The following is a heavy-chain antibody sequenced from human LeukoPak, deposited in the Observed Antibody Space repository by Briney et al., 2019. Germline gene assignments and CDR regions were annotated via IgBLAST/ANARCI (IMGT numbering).Heavy chain of an antibody. V-gene: IGHV4-38-2*02. CDR2: IYYTGNT. J-gene: IGHJ3*01. CDR1: GDSITGYY. CDR3: ARETEKQWQY. Sequence: PSETLSLTCSVSGDSITGYYWGWIRQPPGKGLEWIGNIYYTGNTYYNSSLKNRVTMSVDTSKNQFSLRLSSVTAADTAVYYCARETEKQWQYWGQGTTVSVSS. D-gene: IGHD6-19*01.